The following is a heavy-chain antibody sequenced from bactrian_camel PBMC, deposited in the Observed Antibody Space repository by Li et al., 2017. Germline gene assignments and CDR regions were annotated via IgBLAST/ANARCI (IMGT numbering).Heavy chain of an antibody. CDR2: LSEIGQT. V-gene: IGHV3S53*01. J-gene: IGHJ4*01. CDR3: AWGPSSAMPAIQARGIMSPAYFAF. D-gene: IGHD1*01. CDR1: GYINRRYS. Sequence: QVQLVESGGGSVQAGGSMRLTCVGSGYINRRYSRGWFRQTPGKRREGVASLSEIGQTVYDDSVQNRFTISTDDAKTTLYLEMDNLKPEDTAMYYCAWGPSSAMPAIQARGIMSPAYFAFWGQGTQVTVS.